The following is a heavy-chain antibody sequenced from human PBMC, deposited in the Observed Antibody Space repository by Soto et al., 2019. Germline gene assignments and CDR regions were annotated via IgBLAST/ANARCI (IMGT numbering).Heavy chain of an antibody. J-gene: IGHJ4*02. Sequence: PGGSLRLSCAASGFTFSSYGMHWVRQAPGKGLEWVAVISYDGSNKYYADSVKGRFTISRDNSKNTLYLQMNSLRAEDTAVYYCAKMVEGIAARPDFDYWGQGTLVTVSS. CDR2: ISYDGSNK. D-gene: IGHD6-6*01. V-gene: IGHV3-30*18. CDR1: GFTFSSYG. CDR3: AKMVEGIAARPDFDY.